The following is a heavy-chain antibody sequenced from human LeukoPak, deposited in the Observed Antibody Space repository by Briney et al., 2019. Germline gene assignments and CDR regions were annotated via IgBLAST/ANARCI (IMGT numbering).Heavy chain of an antibody. J-gene: IGHJ4*02. Sequence: GGSLRLSCAASVFTFSDSTMHWVRQASGKGLEWVGRIRGKANNYATAYAASVKDRFTISRDDSKNTAYLQMNSLKVEDTALYYCIRSVDCWGQGTLVTVSS. CDR2: IRGKANNYAT. CDR1: VFTFSDST. CDR3: IRSVDC. V-gene: IGHV3-73*01.